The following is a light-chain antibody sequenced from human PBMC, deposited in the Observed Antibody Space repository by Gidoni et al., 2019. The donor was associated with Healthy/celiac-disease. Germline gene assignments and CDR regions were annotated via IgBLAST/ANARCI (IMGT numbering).Light chain of an antibody. CDR1: QSVSSSY. Sequence: EIVFTQSPGTLSLSPGARATLSCRASQSVSSSYLAWYQQKPGQAPRLLIYGASGRAPGIPDRFSGSGSGTDFTLTISRLEPEDFAVYYCQQYGSSPVFTFXPXTKVDIK. V-gene: IGKV3-20*01. CDR3: QQYGSSPVFT. J-gene: IGKJ3*01. CDR2: GAS.